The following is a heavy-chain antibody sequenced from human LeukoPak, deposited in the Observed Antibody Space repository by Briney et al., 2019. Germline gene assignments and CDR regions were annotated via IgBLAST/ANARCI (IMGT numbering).Heavy chain of an antibody. CDR2: IIPIFGTA. CDR3: ARGRASGSVLYYYMDV. J-gene: IGHJ6*03. V-gene: IGHV1-69*05. Sequence: ASVKVSCKASGGTFSSYAISWVRQAPGQGLEWMGGIIPIFGTANYAQKFQGRVTITTDESTSKAYMELSSLRSEDTAVYYCARGRASGSVLYYYMDVWGKGTTVTVSS. CDR1: GGTFSSYA. D-gene: IGHD5/OR15-5a*01.